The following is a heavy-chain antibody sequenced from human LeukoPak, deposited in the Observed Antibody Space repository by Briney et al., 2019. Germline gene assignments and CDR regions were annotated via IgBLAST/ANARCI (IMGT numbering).Heavy chain of an antibody. V-gene: IGHV3-30*04. CDR1: GFNFSSYA. CDR2: TSSDGSKT. D-gene: IGHD4-17*01. CDR3: TRDRYGDYSDY. J-gene: IGHJ4*02. Sequence: GGSLRLSCAASGFNFSSYALHWVRQAPGKGLEWVAVTSSDGSKTYYARSVKGRFTISRDNAKNTLYLQMNSLRAEDTAVYYCTRDRYGDYSDYWGQGILVTVSS.